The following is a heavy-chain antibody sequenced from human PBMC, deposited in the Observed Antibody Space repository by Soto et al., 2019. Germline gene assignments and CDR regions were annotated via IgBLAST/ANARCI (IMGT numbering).Heavy chain of an antibody. J-gene: IGHJ3*01. CDR1: GYRFTNYG. CDR3: ARVPGELNLLDAFDV. D-gene: IGHD1-7*01. V-gene: IGHV1-18*01. Sequence: QIQLVQSGGEVKKPGASVNVSCKTSGYRFTNYGIGWVRQPPGQGLEWMGWISTYNVNTIYAQNFQGRVTLTTDTSTNTAYMGLTSLTSDDTAVYYCARVPGELNLLDAFDVWGQGTMLTVSS. CDR2: ISTYNVNT.